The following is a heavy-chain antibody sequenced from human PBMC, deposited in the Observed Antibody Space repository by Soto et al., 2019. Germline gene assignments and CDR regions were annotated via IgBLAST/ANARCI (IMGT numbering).Heavy chain of an antibody. D-gene: IGHD3-22*01. CDR1: GGSISSGGYY. CDR2: IYYSGST. Sequence: SETLSLTCTVSGGSISSGGYYWSWLRQQPGKGMEWMGYIYYSGSTYYNPSLKSRVTISVDTSKNQFSLKLSSVTAADTAVYYCAIALVDDSSGYYPSPEYFQHWGQGTLVTVSS. V-gene: IGHV4-31*03. CDR3: AIALVDDSSGYYPSPEYFQH. J-gene: IGHJ1*01.